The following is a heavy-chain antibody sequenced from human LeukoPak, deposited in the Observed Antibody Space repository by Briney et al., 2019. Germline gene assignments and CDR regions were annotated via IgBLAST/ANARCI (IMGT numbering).Heavy chain of an antibody. J-gene: IGHJ6*03. CDR3: AKDGTPLLPVPAAAIYYYYYMDV. Sequence: GGSLRLSCEPSGFTFGSYGVHWVRQAPGKGLEWVAVIWYVGSNKYYADSVKGRFTISRDNSKNTLYLQMNSLRAEDTAVYYCAKDGTPLLPVPAAAIYYYYYMDVWGKGTTVTVSS. CDR1: GFTFGSYG. V-gene: IGHV3-33*06. CDR2: IWYVGSNK. D-gene: IGHD2-2*01.